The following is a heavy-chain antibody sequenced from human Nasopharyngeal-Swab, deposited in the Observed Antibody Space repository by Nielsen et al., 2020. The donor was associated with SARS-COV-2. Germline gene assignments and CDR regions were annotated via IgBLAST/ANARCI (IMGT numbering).Heavy chain of an antibody. CDR3: ARTEYGSGTNFDY. CDR2: IFPYDSDT. V-gene: IGHV5-51*01. Sequence: GGSLRLSCEGSGYFFNNYWIGWVRQMPGRGLEWMGIIFPYDSDTRYSPSFQSQVTISADVSTKTAYLQWSGLKASDTAMYYCARTEYGSGTNFDYWGQGTLVTVSS. CDR1: GYFFNNYW. J-gene: IGHJ4*02. D-gene: IGHD3-10*01.